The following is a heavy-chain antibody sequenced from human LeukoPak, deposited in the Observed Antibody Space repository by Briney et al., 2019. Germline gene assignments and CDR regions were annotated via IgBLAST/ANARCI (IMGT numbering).Heavy chain of an antibody. D-gene: IGHD3-3*01. V-gene: IGHV3-21*01. CDR2: ISSSSSYI. CDR1: GFTFSSYS. Sequence: PGGSLRLSCAASGFTFSSYSMNWVGQAPGKGLEGVSCISSSSSYIYYADSVKGRFTISRDNAKNSLYLQMNSLRAEDTAVYYCATETSIRFLEWLGYMDVWGKGTTVTVSS. J-gene: IGHJ6*03. CDR3: ATETSIRFLEWLGYMDV.